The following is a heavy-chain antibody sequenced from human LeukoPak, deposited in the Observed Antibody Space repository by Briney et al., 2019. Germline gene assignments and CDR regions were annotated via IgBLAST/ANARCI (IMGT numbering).Heavy chain of an antibody. V-gene: IGHV3-23*01. CDR3: ARGFGELSGAFDI. Sequence: GGSLRLSCAASGFTFSSYAMSWVRQAPGKGLEWVSAISGSGGSTYYADSVKGRFTISRDNSKNTLYLQMNSLRVEDTAVYYCARGFGELSGAFDIWGQGTMVTVSS. J-gene: IGHJ3*02. CDR1: GFTFSSYA. D-gene: IGHD3-10*01. CDR2: ISGSGGST.